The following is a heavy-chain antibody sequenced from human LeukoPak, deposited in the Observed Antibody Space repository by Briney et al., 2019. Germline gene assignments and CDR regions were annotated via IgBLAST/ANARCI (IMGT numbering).Heavy chain of an antibody. CDR2: ISGSGGST. D-gene: IGHD3-9*01. J-gene: IGHJ6*02. Sequence: PGGSLRLSCAASGFTFSSYAMSWVRQAPGKGLEWVSAISGSGGSTYYADSVKGRFTISRDNSKNTLSLKMNSTRAENTAVYYCAKDTPSYDILTGYPTNYYYYYGMDVWGQGTTVTVSS. CDR3: AKDTPSYDILTGYPTNYYYYYGMDV. CDR1: GFTFSSYA. V-gene: IGHV3-23*01.